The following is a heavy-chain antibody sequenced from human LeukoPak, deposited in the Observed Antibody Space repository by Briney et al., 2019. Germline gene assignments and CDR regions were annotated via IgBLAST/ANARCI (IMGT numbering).Heavy chain of an antibody. CDR2: IKSKTDGGTT. J-gene: IGHJ6*02. Sequence: GGSLRLSCAASGFTFSNAWMNWVRQAPGKGLEWVGRIKSKTDGGTTDYAAPVKGRFTISRDDSKNTLYLQMNSLRAEDTAVYYCARDRDLYGSGFYGMDVWGQGTTVTVSS. CDR3: ARDRDLYGSGFYGMDV. CDR1: GFTFSNAW. D-gene: IGHD3-10*01. V-gene: IGHV3-15*07.